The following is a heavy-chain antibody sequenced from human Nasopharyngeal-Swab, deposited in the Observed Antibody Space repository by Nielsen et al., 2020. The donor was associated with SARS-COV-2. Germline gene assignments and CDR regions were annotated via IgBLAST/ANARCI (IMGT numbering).Heavy chain of an antibody. V-gene: IGHV3-30*04. CDR2: ISYDGNDK. D-gene: IGHD3-22*01. CDR3: ARDYYDSSGYYNNWFDP. CDR1: GFTFSNHA. J-gene: IGHJ5*02. Sequence: GESLKISCAASGFTFSNHAMHWVRQAPGKGLEWVAVISYDGNDKYYADSVKGRFTISRDNSKNTVNLQMNSLRAEDTAVYYCARDYYDSSGYYNNWFDPWGQGTLVTVSS.